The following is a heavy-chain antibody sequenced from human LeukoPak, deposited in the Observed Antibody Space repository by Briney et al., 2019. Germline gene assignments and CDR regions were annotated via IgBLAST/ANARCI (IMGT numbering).Heavy chain of an antibody. CDR1: GDSISSGTYY. D-gene: IGHD3-22*01. Sequence: RSSETLSLTCTVSGDSISSGTYYWNWIRQPAGKGLEWIGRIYTSGSTIYNPSLKSRVTISVDTSKNQFSLKLSSVTAADTAVYYCARDTMIVVDSYYYYYMDVWGKGTTVTVSS. J-gene: IGHJ6*03. CDR3: ARDTMIVVDSYYYYYMDV. CDR2: IYTSGST. V-gene: IGHV4-61*02.